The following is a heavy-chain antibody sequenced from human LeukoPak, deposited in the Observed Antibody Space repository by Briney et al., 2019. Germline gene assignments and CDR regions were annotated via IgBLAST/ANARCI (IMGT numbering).Heavy chain of an antibody. J-gene: IGHJ5*02. CDR3: ARVSTTVSWFDP. D-gene: IGHD4-17*01. V-gene: IGHV4-34*01. CDR1: GGSFSGYY. CDR2: INHSGST. Sequence: SETLSLTCAVYGGSFSGYYWSWIRQPPGKGLEWIGEINHSGSTNYNPSLKSRVTISVDTSKNQFSLKLSSVTAADTAVYYCARVSTTVSWFDPWGQGTLATVSS.